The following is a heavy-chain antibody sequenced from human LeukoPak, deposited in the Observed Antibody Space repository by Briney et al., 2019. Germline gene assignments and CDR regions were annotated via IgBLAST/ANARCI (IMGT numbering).Heavy chain of an antibody. Sequence: PGGSLRLSCVASGFDVSSNYMSWVRQAPGKGLDWVSLLYRDGTTYYADSVKGRFTISRDNSKNTLYLQMNSLRAEDTAVYYCARGGGVVVVAATTYWGQGTLVAVSS. J-gene: IGHJ4*02. V-gene: IGHV3-53*05. D-gene: IGHD2-15*01. CDR2: LYRDGTT. CDR1: GFDVSSNY. CDR3: ARGGGVVVVAATTY.